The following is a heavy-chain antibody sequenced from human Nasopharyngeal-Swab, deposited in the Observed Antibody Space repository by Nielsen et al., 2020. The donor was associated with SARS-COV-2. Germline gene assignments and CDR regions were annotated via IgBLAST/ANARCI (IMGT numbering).Heavy chain of an antibody. J-gene: IGHJ4*02. CDR1: GFTFSSYS. V-gene: IGHV3-48*04. CDR2: ISSSSSTI. Sequence: ESLKISCAASGFTFSSYSMNWVRQAPGKGLEWVSYISSSSSTIYYADSVKGRFTISRDNAKNSLYLQMNSLRAEDTAVYYCARTNDYYDSSGYPYWGQGTLVTVSS. CDR3: ARTNDYYDSSGYPY. D-gene: IGHD3-22*01.